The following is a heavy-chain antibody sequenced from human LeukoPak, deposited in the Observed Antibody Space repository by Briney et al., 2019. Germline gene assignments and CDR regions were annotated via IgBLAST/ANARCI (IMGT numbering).Heavy chain of an antibody. CDR1: GYTFSSYG. CDR3: ARDRPLAVAGTRSGAFDY. Sequence: ASVKVSCKASGYTFSSYGISWVRQAPGQGLEWMGWISAYNGNTNYAQKFQGRVTMTTDTSTSTAYMELRSLRSDDTAVYYCARDRPLAVAGTRSGAFDYWGQGTLATVSS. CDR2: ISAYNGNT. J-gene: IGHJ4*02. V-gene: IGHV1-18*01. D-gene: IGHD6-19*01.